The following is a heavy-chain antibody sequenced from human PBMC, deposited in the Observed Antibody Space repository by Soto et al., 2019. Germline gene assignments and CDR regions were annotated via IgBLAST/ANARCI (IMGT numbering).Heavy chain of an antibody. CDR2: IYIGDIT. J-gene: IGHJ6*02. V-gene: IGHV3-53*01. CDR1: GFIVSNTY. Sequence: QTGGSLRLSCAVSGFIVSNTYMSWVRQSPGKGLEWVAVIYIGDITHYADAVKGRFTISSDKSWNTLFLQMNGLRVEDTAVYYCARDLQGHFGLDVWGQGTTVTAP. CDR3: ARDLQGHFGLDV.